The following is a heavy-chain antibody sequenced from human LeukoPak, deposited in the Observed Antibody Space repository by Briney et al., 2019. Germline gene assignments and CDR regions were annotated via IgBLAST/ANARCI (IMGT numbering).Heavy chain of an antibody. CDR2: IIPIFGTA. CDR3: ARAYYYGSGSYYNHFDY. D-gene: IGHD3-10*01. V-gene: IGHV1-69*13. Sequence: SVKVPCKASGGAFSSYAISWVRQAPGQGLEWMGGIIPIFGTANYAQKFQGRVTITADESTSTAYMELSSLRSEDTAVYYCARAYYYGSGSYYNHFDYWGQGTLVTVSS. CDR1: GGAFSSYA. J-gene: IGHJ4*02.